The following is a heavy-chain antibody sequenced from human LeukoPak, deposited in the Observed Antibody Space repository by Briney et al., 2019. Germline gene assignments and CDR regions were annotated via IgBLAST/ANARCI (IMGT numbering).Heavy chain of an antibody. CDR1: GFTFGSYA. D-gene: IGHD3-22*01. V-gene: IGHV3-23*01. CDR3: AKDTSYYDSRYMDY. Sequence: GGSLRLSCAASGFTFGSYAMSWVRQAPGKGLEWVSAISGSGGSTYYADSVKGRFTISRDNSKNTLYLQMNSLRAEDTAVYYCAKDTSYYDSRYMDYWGQGTLVTVSS. J-gene: IGHJ4*02. CDR2: ISGSGGST.